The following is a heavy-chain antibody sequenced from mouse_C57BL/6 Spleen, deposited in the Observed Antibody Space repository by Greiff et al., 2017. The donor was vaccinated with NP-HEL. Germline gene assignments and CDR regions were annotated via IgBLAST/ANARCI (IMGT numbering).Heavy chain of an antibody. V-gene: IGHV5-16*01. CDR1: GFTFSDYY. CDR2: INYDGSST. D-gene: IGHD1-1*02. J-gene: IGHJ4*01. CDR3: TRGVGVAMDY. Sequence: EVQLVESEGDLVQPGSSMKLSCTASGFTFSDYYMAWVRQFPEKGLEWVAIINYDGSSTYYLDSLKSRFIISRDKAKNILYLQMSSLKTEDTATYYCTRGVGVAMDYWGQGTSVTVSS.